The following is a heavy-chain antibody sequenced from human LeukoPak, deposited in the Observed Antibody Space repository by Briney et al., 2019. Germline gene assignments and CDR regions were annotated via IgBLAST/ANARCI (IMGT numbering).Heavy chain of an antibody. J-gene: IGHJ4*02. CDR2: IYHSGST. CDR3: ARNDYGDSLDY. CDR1: GGSISSTNW. D-gene: IGHD4-17*01. V-gene: IGHV4-4*02. Sequence: SETLSLTCAVSGGSISSTNWWSWVRQPPGQGLEWIGEIYHSGSTNYNPSLKSRVTISVDKSKNQFSLKLSSVTAADTAVYYCARNDYGDSLDYWGQGTLVTVSS.